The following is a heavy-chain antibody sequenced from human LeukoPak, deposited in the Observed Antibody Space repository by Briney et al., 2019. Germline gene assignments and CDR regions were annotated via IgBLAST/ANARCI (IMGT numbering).Heavy chain of an antibody. D-gene: IGHD2-2*01. Sequence: GASVKVSCKASGYTFTGYYMHWVRQAPGQGLEGMGWINPNSGGTNYSQKFQGRVTMTRDTSISTAYMELSRLRSDDTAVYYCARSSREYQLPAWRVWGQGTLVTVSS. CDR3: ARSSREYQLPAWRV. V-gene: IGHV1-2*02. J-gene: IGHJ4*02. CDR1: GYTFTGYY. CDR2: INPNSGGT.